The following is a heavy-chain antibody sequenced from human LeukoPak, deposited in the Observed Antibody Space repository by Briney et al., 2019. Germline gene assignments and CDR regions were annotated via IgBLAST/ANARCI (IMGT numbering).Heavy chain of an antibody. J-gene: IGHJ6*03. Sequence: KPSETLSLTXTVSGGSISSYYWSWIRQPAGKGLEWIGRIYTSGSTNYNPSLKSRVTMSVDTSKNQFSLKLSSVTAADTAVYYCARDGGGSNYVDYYYYYMDVWGKGTTVTVSS. V-gene: IGHV4-4*07. CDR1: GGSISSYY. CDR3: ARDGGGSNYVDYYYYYMDV. CDR2: IYTSGST. D-gene: IGHD4-11*01.